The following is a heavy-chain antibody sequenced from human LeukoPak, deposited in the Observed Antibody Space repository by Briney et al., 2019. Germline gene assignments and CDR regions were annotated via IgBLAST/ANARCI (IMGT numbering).Heavy chain of an antibody. Sequence: TSQTLSLTCAVSGGSISSGGYSWSWIRQPPGKGLEWIGYIYHSGSTYYNPSLKSRVTISVDTSKNQFSLKLSSATAADTAVYYCARRELYYDFWSGYMAFFDHWGQGTLVTVSS. D-gene: IGHD3-3*01. CDR3: ARRELYYDFWSGYMAFFDH. CDR1: GGSISSGGYS. CDR2: IYHSGST. J-gene: IGHJ4*02. V-gene: IGHV4-30-2*01.